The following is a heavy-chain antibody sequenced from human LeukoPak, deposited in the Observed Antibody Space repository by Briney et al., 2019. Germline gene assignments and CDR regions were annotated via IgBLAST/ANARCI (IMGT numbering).Heavy chain of an antibody. J-gene: IGHJ5*02. Sequence: SETLSLTCAVYGGSFSGYYWSWIRQPPGKGLEWIGEINHSGSTNYNPSLKSRVTISVDTSKNQFSLKLSSVTAADTAVYYCARSDRNWFDPWGQGTLVTVSS. CDR3: ARSDRNWFDP. D-gene: IGHD1-14*01. CDR2: INHSGST. CDR1: GGSFSGYY. V-gene: IGHV4-34*01.